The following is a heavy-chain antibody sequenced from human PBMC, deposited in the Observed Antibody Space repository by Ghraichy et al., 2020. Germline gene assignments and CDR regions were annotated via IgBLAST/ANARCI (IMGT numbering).Heavy chain of an antibody. J-gene: IGHJ5*02. CDR2: IYYSGST. D-gene: IGHD3-10*01. V-gene: IGHV4-59*01. CDR3: ARVITMVRGVTYSNWLDP. Sequence: SETLSLTCTVSGGSISSYYWSWIRQPPGKGLEWIGHIYYSGSTNYNPSLKSRVTISVDTSKNQFSLKLSSVTAADTAVYYCARVITMVRGVTYSNWLDPWGQGTLVTVSS. CDR1: GGSISSYY.